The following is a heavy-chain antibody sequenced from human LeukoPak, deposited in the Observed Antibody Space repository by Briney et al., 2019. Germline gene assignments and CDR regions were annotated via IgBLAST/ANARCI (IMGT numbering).Heavy chain of an antibody. Sequence: PGGSLRLSCAASGFTFSSSGMTWVRQAPGKGLEWVSAISGSGGSTYYPDSVKGRFTISRDNSKNTLYLQMNSLRVEDTAVYFCTRRDGDNDRGFDFWGQGTLVTVSS. V-gene: IGHV3-23*01. CDR2: ISGSGGST. CDR1: GFTFSSSG. J-gene: IGHJ4*02. D-gene: IGHD4-23*01. CDR3: TRRDGDNDRGFDF.